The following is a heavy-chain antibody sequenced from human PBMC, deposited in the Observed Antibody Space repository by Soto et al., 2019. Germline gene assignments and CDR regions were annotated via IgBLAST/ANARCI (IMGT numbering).Heavy chain of an antibody. Sequence: QVQLVHSGAEVKKPGASVKVSCKASGYSFSSYYMHWVRQAPGQGLEWMGIINPSGGSTSYAQKFQGRVTMTRDTSTSTVYMEVSSLRSEDTAVYYCARSRPTYYYDSSGYYAFDYWGQGTLVTVSS. V-gene: IGHV1-46*01. CDR2: INPSGGST. D-gene: IGHD3-22*01. CDR3: ARSRPTYYYDSSGYYAFDY. CDR1: GYSFSSYY. J-gene: IGHJ4*02.